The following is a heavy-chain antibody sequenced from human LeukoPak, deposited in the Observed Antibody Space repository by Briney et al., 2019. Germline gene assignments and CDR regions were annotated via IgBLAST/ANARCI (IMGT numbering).Heavy chain of an antibody. CDR2: IYPGDSDT. CDR3: ARGTSSFYFYYYGMDV. V-gene: IGHV5-51*01. J-gene: IGHJ6*02. CDR1: GYSFTNYW. D-gene: IGHD6-6*01. Sequence: GESLKISCKGSGYSFTNYWIAWFRQMPGKGLEWMGVIYPGDSDTRYSPSFQGQVTISADKSISTAYLQWNRLKTSDTANYYCARGTSSFYFYYYGMDVWGQGTTVTVSS.